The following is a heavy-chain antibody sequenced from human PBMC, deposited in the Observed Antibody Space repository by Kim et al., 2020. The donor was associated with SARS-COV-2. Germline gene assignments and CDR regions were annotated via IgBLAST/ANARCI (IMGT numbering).Heavy chain of an antibody. CDR1: SDSISSYY. V-gene: IGHV4-59*01. D-gene: IGHD6-13*01. Sequence: SETLSLTCIVSSDSISSYYWSWIRQLPGKGLEWLGYIYYSGSTDYNPSLKSRVTISWDTSKNQVSLDVTSVSAADTAVYYCTRSEGRGSWHQFDYWGQGMLVTVSS. CDR3: TRSEGRGSWHQFDY. CDR2: IYYSGST. J-gene: IGHJ4*02.